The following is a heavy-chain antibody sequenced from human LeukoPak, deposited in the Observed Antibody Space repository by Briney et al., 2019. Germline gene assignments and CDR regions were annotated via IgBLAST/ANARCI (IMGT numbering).Heavy chain of an antibody. J-gene: IGHJ6*03. D-gene: IGHD3-9*01. V-gene: IGHV1-69-2*01. CDR2: VDPEDGET. CDR1: GYTFTDYY. CDR3: ATAPPSYDILTGPTKDYMDV. Sequence: ASVKVSCKVSGYTFTDYYMHWVQQAPGKGLEWMGLVDPEDGETIYAEKSQGRVTITADTSTDTAYMELSSLRSEDTAVYYCATAPPSYDILTGPTKDYMDVWGKGTTVTVSS.